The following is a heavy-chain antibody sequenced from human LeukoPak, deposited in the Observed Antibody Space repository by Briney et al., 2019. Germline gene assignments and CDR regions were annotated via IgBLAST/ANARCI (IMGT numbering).Heavy chain of an antibody. CDR2: ISAYNGNT. J-gene: IGHJ4*02. V-gene: IGHV1-18*01. CDR3: ARDLLYFYLLAY. Sequence: ASVKVSCKASGYTFTSYGISWVRQAPGQGPEWMGWISAYNGNTNYAQKLQGRVTMTTDTSTSSAYMELRSLRSDDTAVYYCARDLLYFYLLAYWGQGTLVTVSS. D-gene: IGHD3-9*01. CDR1: GYTFTSYG.